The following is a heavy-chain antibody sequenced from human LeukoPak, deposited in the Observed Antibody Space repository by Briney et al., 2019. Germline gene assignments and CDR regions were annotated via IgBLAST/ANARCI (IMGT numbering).Heavy chain of an antibody. CDR1: GYTFTSYY. J-gene: IGHJ4*02. Sequence: ASVKVSCKASGYTFTSYYMHWVRQAPGQGLEWMGWINPNSGGTNYAQKFQGRVTMTRDTSISTAYMELSRLRSDDTAVYYCARDPRYSGSYPFDYWGQGTLVTVSS. D-gene: IGHD1-26*01. CDR3: ARDPRYSGSYPFDY. V-gene: IGHV1-2*02. CDR2: INPNSGGT.